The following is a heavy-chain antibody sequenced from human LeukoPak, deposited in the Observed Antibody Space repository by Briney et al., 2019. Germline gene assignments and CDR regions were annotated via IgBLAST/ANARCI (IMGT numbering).Heavy chain of an antibody. CDR2: IYTSGST. D-gene: IGHD6-19*01. CDR3: ARDSALDSSGWYYFDY. J-gene: IGHJ4*02. Sequence: SETLSLTCTVSGGSISSYYWSWIRQPAGKGLEWIGRIYTSGSTNYNPSLKSRVTMSVATSKNQFSLKLSSVTAADTAVYYCARDSALDSSGWYYFDYWGQGTLVTVSS. V-gene: IGHV4-4*07. CDR1: GGSISSYY.